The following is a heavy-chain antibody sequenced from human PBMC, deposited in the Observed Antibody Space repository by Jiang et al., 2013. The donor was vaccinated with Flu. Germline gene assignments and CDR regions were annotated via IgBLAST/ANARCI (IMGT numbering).Heavy chain of an antibody. J-gene: IGHJ4*02. CDR1: GFTFSSYA. CDR2: ISYDGSNK. Sequence: VQLLESGGGVVQPGRSLRLSCAASGFTFSSYAMHWVRQAPGKGLEWVAVISYDGSNKYYADSVKGRFTISRDNSKNTLYLQMNSLRAEDTAVYYCARDRDSALGYWGQGTLVTVSS. V-gene: IGHV3-30-3*01. CDR3: ARDRDSALGY. D-gene: IGHD3-22*01.